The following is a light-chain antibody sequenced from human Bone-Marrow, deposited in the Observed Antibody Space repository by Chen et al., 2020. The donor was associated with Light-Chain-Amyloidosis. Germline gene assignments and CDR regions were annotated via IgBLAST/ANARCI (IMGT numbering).Light chain of an antibody. V-gene: IGLV2-11*01. Sequence: QSALTQPRPVSGSLGRPVTTPCTGTSSDVGAYTYVSWYQQHPGKAPKLIIYDVNKRPSGIPERLSGSNSGNTATLTISRVEAGDEADYYCQVWDRSSDRPVFGGGTKLTVL. J-gene: IGLJ3*02. CDR1: SSDVGAYTY. CDR3: QVWDRSSDRPV. CDR2: DVN.